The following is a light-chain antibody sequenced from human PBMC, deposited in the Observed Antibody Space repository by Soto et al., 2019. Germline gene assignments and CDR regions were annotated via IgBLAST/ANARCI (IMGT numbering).Light chain of an antibody. J-gene: IGKJ4*01. CDR3: HKYDSSPLT. CDR2: GAS. CDR1: QSVSSSY. V-gene: IGKV3-20*01. Sequence: EIVLTQSPGTLSLSPGERATLSCRASQSVSSSYLAWYQQKPGQAPRLLIYGASSRATGIPDRFSGSGSGTDFTLTVSRLQPEDVAVYYCHKYDSSPLTFGEGTKVEIK.